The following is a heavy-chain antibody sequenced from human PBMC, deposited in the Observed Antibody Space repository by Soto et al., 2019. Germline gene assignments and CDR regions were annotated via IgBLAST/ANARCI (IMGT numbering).Heavy chain of an antibody. CDR1: GYTFTSYG. V-gene: IGHV1-18*01. Sequence: ASVKVSCKASGYTFTSYGISWVRQAPGQGLEWMGWISAYNGNTNYAQKLQGRVTMTTDTSTSTAYMELRSLRSDDTAGYYCARDYGVAGTGDYYYYYMDVWGKGTTVTVSS. D-gene: IGHD6-19*01. CDR2: ISAYNGNT. J-gene: IGHJ6*03. CDR3: ARDYGVAGTGDYYYYYMDV.